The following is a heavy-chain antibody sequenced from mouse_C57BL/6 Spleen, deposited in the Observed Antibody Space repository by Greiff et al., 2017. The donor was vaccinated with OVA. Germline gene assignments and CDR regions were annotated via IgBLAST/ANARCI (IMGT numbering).Heavy chain of an antibody. D-gene: IGHD2-13*01. J-gene: IGHJ4*01. CDR1: GYTFTSYW. CDR2: IHPSDSDT. Sequence: VQLQQPGAELVKPGASLKVSCKASGYTFTSYWMYWVKQRPGQGLEWIGSIHPSDSDTNYNQTFKGKVTLPVDKSTSTAYMQLSSLTSEDSAVYYCAIERLLDYYAMDYGGQGTSVTVSS. CDR3: AIERLLDYYAMDY. V-gene: IGHV1-74*01.